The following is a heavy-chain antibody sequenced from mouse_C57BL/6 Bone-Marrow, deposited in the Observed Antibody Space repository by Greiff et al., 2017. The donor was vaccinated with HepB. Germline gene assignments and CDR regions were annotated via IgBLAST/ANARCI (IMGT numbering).Heavy chain of an antibody. V-gene: IGHV5-6*02. J-gene: IGHJ4*01. CDR1: GFTFSSYG. CDR3: ARHVVTTMDY. Sequence: DVMLVESGGDLVKPGGSLKLSCAASGFTFSSYGMSWVRQTPDKRLEWVATISSGGSYTYYPDSVKGRFTISRDNAKNTLYLQMSSLKSEDTAMYYCARHVVTTMDYWGQGTSVTVSS. D-gene: IGHD2-2*01. CDR2: ISSGGSYT.